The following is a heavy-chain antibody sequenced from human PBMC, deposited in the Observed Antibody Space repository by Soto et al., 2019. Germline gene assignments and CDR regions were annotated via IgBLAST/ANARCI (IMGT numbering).Heavy chain of an antibody. CDR1: GGSISSYY. CDR3: ASTSKGIADRPGSDAFDI. Sequence: SETLSLTCTVSGGSISSYYWSWIRQPPGKGLEWIGYIYYSGSTNYNPSLKSRVTISVDTSKNQFSLKLSSVTAADTAVYYCASTSKGIADRPGSDAFDIWGQGTMVTVSS. J-gene: IGHJ3*02. CDR2: IYYSGST. V-gene: IGHV4-59*01. D-gene: IGHD6-6*01.